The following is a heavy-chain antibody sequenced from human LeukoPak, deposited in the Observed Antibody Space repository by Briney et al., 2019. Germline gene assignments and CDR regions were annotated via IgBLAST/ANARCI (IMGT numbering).Heavy chain of an antibody. CDR3: ARVAINDYGDYFDY. J-gene: IGHJ4*02. CDR1: GFTFSSYW. CDR2: TKQDGSEK. Sequence: GGSLRLSCAASGFTFSSYWMSWVRQAPGKGLEWVAITKQDGSEKYYVDSVKGRFTISRDNAKNSLYLQMNSLRAEDTAVYYCARVAINDYGDYFDYWGQGTLVTVSS. D-gene: IGHD4-17*01. V-gene: IGHV3-7*01.